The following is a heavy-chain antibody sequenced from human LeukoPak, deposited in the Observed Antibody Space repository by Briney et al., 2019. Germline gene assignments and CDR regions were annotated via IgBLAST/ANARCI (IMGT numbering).Heavy chain of an antibody. V-gene: IGHV4-34*01. CDR2: INHSGST. J-gene: IGHJ5*02. CDR1: GGSFSGYY. Sequence: SETLSLTCAVYGGSFSGYYWSWIRQPPGKGLEWIGEINHSGSTNDNPSLKSRVTISVDTSKNQFSLKLSSVTAADTAVYYCARASRGSSTSANWFDPWGQGTLVTVSS. D-gene: IGHD2-2*01. CDR3: ARASRGSSTSANWFDP.